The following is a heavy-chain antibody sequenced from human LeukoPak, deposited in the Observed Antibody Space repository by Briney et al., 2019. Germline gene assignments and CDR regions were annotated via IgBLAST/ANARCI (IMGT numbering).Heavy chain of an antibody. J-gene: IGHJ4*02. Sequence: SETLSLTCAVYGGSFSGYYWSWIRQPPGKGLEWIGEINHSGSTNYNPSLKSRVTISVDTSKNQFSLKLSSVTAADTAVYYCARDPAGEGGYFDYWGQGTLVTVSS. V-gene: IGHV4-34*01. D-gene: IGHD7-27*01. CDR1: GGSFSGYY. CDR2: INHSGST. CDR3: ARDPAGEGGYFDY.